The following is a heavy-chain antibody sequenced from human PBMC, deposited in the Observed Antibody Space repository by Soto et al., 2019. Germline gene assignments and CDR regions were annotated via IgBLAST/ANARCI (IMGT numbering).Heavy chain of an antibody. CDR2: IWCEGSKK. CDR1: GFTFSSYG. Sequence: PGGSLRRSCAASGFTFSSYGMHWVRQAPGKGLEGVAVIWCEGSKKYYADSVKGRFTIPRDNSQNPLYLQMNSLRAEDTAVYYCAREWQSGFGQLAYAYWGQGTLVTASS. J-gene: IGHJ4*02. D-gene: IGHD3-3*02. V-gene: IGHV3-33*01. CDR3: AREWQSGFGQLAYAY.